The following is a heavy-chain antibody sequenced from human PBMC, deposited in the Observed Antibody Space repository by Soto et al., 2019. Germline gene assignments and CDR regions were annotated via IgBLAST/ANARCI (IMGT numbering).Heavy chain of an antibody. D-gene: IGHD2-15*01. CDR1: GFSLSTSGVG. V-gene: IGHV2-5*02. CDR2: IYWDDDK. Sequence: QITLKESGPTLVKPTQTLTLTCTFSGFSLSTSGVGVGWIRQPPGKALEWLALIYWDDDKRYSPSLKSRLTITKDTSKNQVVLTMTNMDPVDTATYYCAHTPGPGGPVLVEGTLRGTNWFDPWGQGTLVTVSS. CDR3: AHTPGPGGPVLVEGTLRGTNWFDP. J-gene: IGHJ5*02.